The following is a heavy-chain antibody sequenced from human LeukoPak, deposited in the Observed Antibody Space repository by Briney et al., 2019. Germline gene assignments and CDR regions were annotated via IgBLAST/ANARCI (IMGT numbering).Heavy chain of an antibody. CDR1: GSNFNTYW. V-gene: IGHV5-51*01. CDR3: ARGRSGNYYIDY. CDR2: IYPGDSNT. J-gene: IGHJ4*02. D-gene: IGHD1-26*01. Sequence: GESLQISCQGSGSNFNTYWIGWVRQLPGKGLEWMGSIYPGDSNTRYSPSFQGQVTISADKSISTASLQWSSLKASDTAMYYCARGRSGNYYIDYWGQGTLVTVSS.